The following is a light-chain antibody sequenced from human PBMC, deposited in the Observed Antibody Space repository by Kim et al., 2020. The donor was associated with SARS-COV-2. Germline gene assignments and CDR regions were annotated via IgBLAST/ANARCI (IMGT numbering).Light chain of an antibody. CDR2: GAS. CDR1: QSVSSSY. Sequence: ENVLTQSPGTLSLSPGERATLSCRASQSVSSSYLAWYQQKPGQAPRLLISGASSRATGVPDRFSGSGSGTDFTLTIGRLEPEDFAVYFCQQYGSTPITFGQGTRLEIK. CDR3: QQYGSTPIT. J-gene: IGKJ5*01. V-gene: IGKV3-20*01.